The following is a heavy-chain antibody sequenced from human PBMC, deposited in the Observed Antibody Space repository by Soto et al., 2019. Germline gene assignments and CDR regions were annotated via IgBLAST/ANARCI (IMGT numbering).Heavy chain of an antibody. CDR3: TRDRSSFMRGRIRGPYGRLDV. J-gene: IGHJ6*02. CDR1: RFAFRSYS. CDR2: INSVASYV. V-gene: IGHV3-21*01. D-gene: IGHD3-10*01. Sequence: QLVESGGGLVKPGGSLRVSCAASRFAFRSYSMHWVRQAPMKGLEWVASINSVASYVYYADSVEGRFTISRDNAKNSVYLQMNCLRAEDTAVYYCTRDRSSFMRGRIRGPYGRLDVWGQGTTVLVS.